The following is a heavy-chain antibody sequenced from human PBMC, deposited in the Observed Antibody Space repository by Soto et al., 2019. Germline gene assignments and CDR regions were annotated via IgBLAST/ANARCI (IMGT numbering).Heavy chain of an antibody. J-gene: IGHJ6*03. CDR1: GVTFSNYW. D-gene: IGHD3-3*01. Sequence: GGSLRLSCAASGVTFSNYWIHWVRQAPGKGLVWVSRINDDENNIDYADSVKGRFTISRDNSKNTLYLQINSLRAEDTAVYYCARVDSFGVVILVWYMDVWGKGTTVTVSS. CDR3: ARVDSFGVVILVWYMDV. CDR2: INDDENNI. V-gene: IGHV3-74*01.